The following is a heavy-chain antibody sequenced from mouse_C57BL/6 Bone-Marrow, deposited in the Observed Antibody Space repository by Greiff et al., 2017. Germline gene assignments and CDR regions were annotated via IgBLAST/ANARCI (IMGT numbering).Heavy chain of an antibody. J-gene: IGHJ2*01. CDR3: ARRGFITTVGDY. CDR2: IDPSDSYT. D-gene: IGHD1-1*01. CDR1: GYTFTSYW. Sequence: QVQLQQPGAELVMPGASVKLSCKASGYTFTSYWMHWVKQRPGQGLEWIGEIDPSDSYTNYNQKFKGKSTLTVDKSSSTAYMPLSSLTSEDSAVYYCARRGFITTVGDYWGQGTTLTVSS. V-gene: IGHV1-69*01.